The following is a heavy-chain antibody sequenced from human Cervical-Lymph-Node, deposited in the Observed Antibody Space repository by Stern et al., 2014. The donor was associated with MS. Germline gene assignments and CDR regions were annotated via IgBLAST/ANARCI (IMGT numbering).Heavy chain of an antibody. V-gene: IGHV3-30*18. D-gene: IGHD1-26*01. CDR1: GFTFSSYG. CDR2: ITYDGSNK. Sequence: QVQLVQSGGGVVQPGGSLRLSCAASGFTFSSYGMHWVRQAPGKGLEWVAVITYDGSNKDYADSVKGRFTISRDKSKRTQYMQMNSLRAEDTAVYYCAKGTSGSYYFYFDYWGQGTLVTVSS. J-gene: IGHJ4*02. CDR3: AKGTSGSYYFYFDY.